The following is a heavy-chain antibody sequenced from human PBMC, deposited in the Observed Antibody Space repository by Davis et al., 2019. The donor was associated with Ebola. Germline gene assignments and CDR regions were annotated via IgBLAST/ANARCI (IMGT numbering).Heavy chain of an antibody. CDR2: IWYDGSNK. CDR1: GFTFSSYG. V-gene: IGHV3-33*01. D-gene: IGHD6-19*01. CDR3: ARDDSSGWYNWFDP. Sequence: GESLKISCAASGFTFSSYGMHWVRQAPGKGLEWVAVIWYDGSNKYHADSVKGRFTISRDNSKNTLYLQMNSLRDEDTAVYYCARDDSSGWYNWFDPWGQGTLVTVSS. J-gene: IGHJ5*02.